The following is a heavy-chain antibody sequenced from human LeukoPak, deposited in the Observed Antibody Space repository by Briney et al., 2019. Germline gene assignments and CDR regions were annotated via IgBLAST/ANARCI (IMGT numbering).Heavy chain of an antibody. CDR1: GGSISSGGYY. CDR3: ARELPAGVTIFWNWFDP. D-gene: IGHD3-9*01. V-gene: IGHV4-30-2*01. Sequence: SSETLSLTCTVSGGSISSGGYYWSWIRQPPGKGLEWIGYIYHSGSTYYNPSLKSRVTISVDTSKNQFSLKLSSVTAADTAVYYCARELPAGVTIFWNWFDPWGQGTLVTVSS. CDR2: IYHSGST. J-gene: IGHJ5*02.